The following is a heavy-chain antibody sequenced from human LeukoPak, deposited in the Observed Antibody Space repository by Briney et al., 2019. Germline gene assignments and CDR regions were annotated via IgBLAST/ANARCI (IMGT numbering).Heavy chain of an antibody. CDR1: GYTFTSYA. V-gene: IGHV1-3*01. CDR3: ARLAERRFTTKNAFDI. CDR2: INAGNGNT. J-gene: IGHJ3*02. Sequence: ASVKVSCKASGYTFTSYAMHWVRQAPGQRLEWMGWINAGNGNTKHSQKFQGRVTITRDTSASTAYMELSSLRSEDTAVYYCARLAERRFTTKNAFDIWGQGTMVTVSS. D-gene: IGHD1-1*01.